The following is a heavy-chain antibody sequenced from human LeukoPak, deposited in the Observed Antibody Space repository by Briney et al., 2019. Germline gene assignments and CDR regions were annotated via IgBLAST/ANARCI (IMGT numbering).Heavy chain of an antibody. D-gene: IGHD3-10*01. CDR3: TTKAMVRRVITYYYYYMDV. J-gene: IGHJ6*03. V-gene: IGHV3-15*01. Sequence: GGPLRLSCAASGFTFSNAWMSWVRQAPGKGLEWVGRINSKTDGGTTDYAAPVKGRFTISRDDSKNTLYLQMNSLKTEDTAVYYCTTKAMVRRVITYYYYYMDVWGKGTTVTVSS. CDR2: INSKTDGGTT. CDR1: GFTFSNAW.